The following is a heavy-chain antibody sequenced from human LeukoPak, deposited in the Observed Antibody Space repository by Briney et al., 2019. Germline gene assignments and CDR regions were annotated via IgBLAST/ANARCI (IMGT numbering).Heavy chain of an antibody. D-gene: IGHD4-23*01. J-gene: IGHJ4*02. V-gene: IGHV1-46*01. CDR3: ARDTGYGGRLDY. CDR2: IDPSGGST. Sequence: GASVKVSRKASGYSFISYYMHWVRQAPGQGLEWMGIIDPSGGSTSYVQKFQGRVIMTRDTSTSTIYMELSSLRSEDTAVYYCARDTGYGGRLDYWGQGTLVTVSS. CDR1: GYSFISYY.